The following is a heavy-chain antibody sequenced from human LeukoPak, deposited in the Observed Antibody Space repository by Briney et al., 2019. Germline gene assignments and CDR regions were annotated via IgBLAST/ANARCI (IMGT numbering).Heavy chain of an antibody. J-gene: IGHJ3*02. CDR2: IYTSGST. V-gene: IGHV4-61*02. CDR3: ARGNYYDSRTYYRAFDI. D-gene: IGHD3-22*01. CDR1: GGSISNGSYY. Sequence: SETLSLTCTVSGGSISNGSYYWSWIRQPAGKGLEWIGRIYTSGSTNYNPSLTSRVTISVDPSKNQFSLKLSSVTATDTAVYYCARGNYYDSRTYYRAFDIWGQGTMVTVSS.